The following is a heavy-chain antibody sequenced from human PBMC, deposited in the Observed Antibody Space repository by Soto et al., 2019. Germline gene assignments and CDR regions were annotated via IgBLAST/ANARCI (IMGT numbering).Heavy chain of an antibody. CDR1: GGSLSSYY. J-gene: IGHJ5*02. CDR2: IYYSGST. Sequence: ASETLSLTCTVSGGSLSSYYWSWIRQPPGKGLEWIGYIYYSGSTNYNPSLKSRVTISVDTSKNQFSLKLSSVTAADTAVYYCSGYGSSLNWFDPWGQGTLVTVSS. V-gene: IGHV4-59*12. D-gene: IGHD6-13*01. CDR3: SGYGSSLNWFDP.